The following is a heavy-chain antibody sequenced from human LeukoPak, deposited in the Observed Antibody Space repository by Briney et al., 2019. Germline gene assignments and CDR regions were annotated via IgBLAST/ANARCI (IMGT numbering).Heavy chain of an antibody. CDR2: ISGSGDST. J-gene: IGHJ4*02. CDR1: GFTFSSYW. V-gene: IGHV3-23*01. D-gene: IGHD3-10*01. CDR3: AKEGGGSSGPWTYYFDY. Sequence: PGGSLRLSCAASGFTFSSYWMHWVRQAPGKGLEWVSTISGSGDSTFYADSVKGRFTISRDNSKNTLYLQMDSLRAEDTAVYYCAKEGGGSSGPWTYYFDYWGQGTLVTVSS.